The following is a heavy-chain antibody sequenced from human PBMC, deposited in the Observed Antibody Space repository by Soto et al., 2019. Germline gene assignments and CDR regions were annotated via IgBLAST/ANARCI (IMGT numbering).Heavy chain of an antibody. CDR1: GYTFTSYA. Sequence: ASVKVSCKASGYTFTSYAMHWVRQAPGQRLEWMGWINAGNGNTKYSQKFQGRVTITRDTSASTAYMELSSLRSEDTAVYYCARGRYCSSTSCLGVPGAYWAQGTLVTVSS. CDR3: ARGRYCSSTSCLGVPGAY. V-gene: IGHV1-3*01. CDR2: INAGNGNT. J-gene: IGHJ4*02. D-gene: IGHD2-2*01.